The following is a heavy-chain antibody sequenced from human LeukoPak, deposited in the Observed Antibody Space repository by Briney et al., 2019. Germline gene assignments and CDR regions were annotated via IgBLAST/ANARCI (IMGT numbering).Heavy chain of an antibody. J-gene: IGHJ4*02. CDR2: INPNSGGT. Sequence: GASVKVSCKASGYTFTGYYMHWVRQAPGQGLEWMGRINPNSGGTNYAQKFQGRVTMTRDTSTSTAYMELSRLRSDDTAVYYCARTVGGSYSPRFDYWGQGTLVTVSS. CDR3: ARTVGGSYSPRFDY. D-gene: IGHD1-26*01. V-gene: IGHV1-2*06. CDR1: GYTFTGYY.